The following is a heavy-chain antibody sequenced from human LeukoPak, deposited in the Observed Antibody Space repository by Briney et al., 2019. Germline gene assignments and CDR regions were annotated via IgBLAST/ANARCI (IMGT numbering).Heavy chain of an antibody. CDR3: ARETYDFRSVTPSYYFDY. Sequence: PGGSLRLSCAASGFTVSSNYMSWVRQAPGKGLEWVSVIYSGGSTYYADSVKGRFTISRDNSKNTLYLQMNSLRAEDAAVYYCARETYDFRSVTPSYYFDYWGQGTLVTVSS. D-gene: IGHD3-3*01. CDR1: GFTVSSNY. J-gene: IGHJ4*02. V-gene: IGHV3-66*01. CDR2: IYSGGST.